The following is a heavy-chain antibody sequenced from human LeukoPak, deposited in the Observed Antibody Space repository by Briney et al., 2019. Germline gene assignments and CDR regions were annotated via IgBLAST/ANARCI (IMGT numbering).Heavy chain of an antibody. Sequence: GGSLRLSCAASGFTFKNYAMYWVRQAPGKGLEWVSAIIESGESTYYTDSVKGRFTISRDNAKNSLYLQMNSLRAEDTAVYYCAELGITMIGGVWGKGTTVTISS. V-gene: IGHV3-23*01. D-gene: IGHD3-10*02. CDR2: IIESGEST. CDR3: AELGITMIGGV. CDR1: GFTFKNYA. J-gene: IGHJ6*04.